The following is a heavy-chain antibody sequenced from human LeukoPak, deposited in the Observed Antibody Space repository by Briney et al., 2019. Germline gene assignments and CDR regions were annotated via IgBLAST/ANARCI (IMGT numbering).Heavy chain of an antibody. V-gene: IGHV4-4*08. CDR3: ARDYQLVHNAFDI. CDR1: GGSISSYY. CDR2: IYTSGST. Sequence: SETLSLTCTVSGGSISSYYWSWIRQPPGKGLEWIGRIYTSGSTNYNPSLKSRVTISVDTSKNQFSLKLSSVTAADTAVYYCARDYQLVHNAFDIWGQGTMVTVSS. D-gene: IGHD6-13*01. J-gene: IGHJ3*02.